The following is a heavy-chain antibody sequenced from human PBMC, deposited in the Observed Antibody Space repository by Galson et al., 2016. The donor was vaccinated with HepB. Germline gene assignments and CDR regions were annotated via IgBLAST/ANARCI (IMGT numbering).Heavy chain of an antibody. D-gene: IGHD3-9*01. CDR3: AAKTPSSDWCPGFDP. V-gene: IGHV4-4*02. Sequence: SETLSLTCAVSGVSISVNKWWSWVRQSPGKGLEWIGEIHHSGSTTYNPSLKSRITISVDKSKNQFSLEVNSVTAADTAMYYCAAKTPSSDWCPGFDPWGQGTLVTVSS. J-gene: IGHJ5*02. CDR1: GVSISVNKW. CDR2: IHHSGST.